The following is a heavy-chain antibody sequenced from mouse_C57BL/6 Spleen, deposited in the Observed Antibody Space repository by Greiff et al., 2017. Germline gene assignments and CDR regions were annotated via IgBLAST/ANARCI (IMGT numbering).Heavy chain of an antibody. J-gene: IGHJ4*01. CDR3: ARGSYGNPYYAMDY. Sequence: EMQLQQSGPELVKPGASVKIPCKASGYTFTDYNMDWVKQSHGKSLEWIGDINPNNGGTIYNQKFKGKATLTVDKSSSTAYMELRSLTSEDTAVYYCARGSYGNPYYAMDYWGQGTSVTVSS. D-gene: IGHD2-1*01. V-gene: IGHV1-18*01. CDR2: INPNNGGT. CDR1: GYTFTDYN.